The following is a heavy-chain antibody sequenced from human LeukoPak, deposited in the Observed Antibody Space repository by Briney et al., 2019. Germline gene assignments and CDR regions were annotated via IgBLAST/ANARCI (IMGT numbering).Heavy chain of an antibody. CDR1: GFTFSSYG. J-gene: IGHJ4*02. V-gene: IGHV3-30*18. CDR3: AKDPFDY. Sequence: GRSLRLSCAASGFTFSSYGMHWVRQAPGKGLEWVAVISYDGSNKYYADSVKGRFTISRDNSKNTLYLQMNSLRAEDTAVYYCAKDPFDYWGQGTLVTVSS. CDR2: ISYDGSNK.